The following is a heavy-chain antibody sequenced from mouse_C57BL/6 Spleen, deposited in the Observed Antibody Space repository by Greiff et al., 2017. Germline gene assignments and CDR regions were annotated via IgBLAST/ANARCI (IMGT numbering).Heavy chain of an antibody. J-gene: IGHJ1*03. CDR2: IHPNSGST. V-gene: IGHV1-64*01. D-gene: IGHD2-5*01. Sequence: VQLQQPGAELVKPGASVKLSCKASGYTFTSYWMHWVKQRPGQGLEWIGMIHPNSGSTNYNEKFKSKATLTVDKSSSTAYMQLSSLTSEDSAVYYCARPPAYYSNWYFDVWGTGTTVTVSS. CDR1: GYTFTSYW. CDR3: ARPPAYYSNWYFDV.